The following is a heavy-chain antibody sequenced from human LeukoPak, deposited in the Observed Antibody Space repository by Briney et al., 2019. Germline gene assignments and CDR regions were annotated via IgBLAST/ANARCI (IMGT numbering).Heavy chain of an antibody. CDR2: IIPIFGTA. V-gene: IGHV1-69*06. Sequence: GASVKVSCKASGGTFSSYAISWVRQAPGQGLEWMGGIIPIFGTANYAQKFQGRVTITADKSTSTAYMELSSLRSEDTAVYYCTRHRYGDSGGDFDYWGQGTRVTVSS. CDR3: TRHRYGDSGGDFDY. J-gene: IGHJ4*02. D-gene: IGHD5-18*01. CDR1: GGTFSSYA.